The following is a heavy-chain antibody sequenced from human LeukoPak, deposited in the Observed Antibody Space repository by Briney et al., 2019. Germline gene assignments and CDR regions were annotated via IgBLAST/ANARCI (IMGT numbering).Heavy chain of an antibody. CDR2: ISAYNGNT. CDR3: ARDPPRIVVVVAATNYYGMDV. V-gene: IGHV1-18*01. J-gene: IGHJ6*02. D-gene: IGHD2-15*01. Sequence: ASVNVSCKASGYTFTSYGISRVRQAPGQGLEWMGWISAYNGNTSYAQKLQGRVTMTTDTSTSTAYMELRSLRSDDTAVYYCARDPPRIVVVVAATNYYGMDVWGQGTTVTVSS. CDR1: GYTFTSYG.